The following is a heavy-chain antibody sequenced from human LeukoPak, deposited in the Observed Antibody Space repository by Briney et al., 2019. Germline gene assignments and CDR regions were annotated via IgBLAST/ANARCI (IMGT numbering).Heavy chain of an antibody. CDR3: AKPRIPTVTTAFDY. Sequence: PGGSLRLSCAASGFTFSSYAMSWVRQAPGKGLEWVSAISGSGGSTCYADSVKGRFTISRDNSKNTLYLQMNSLRAEDTAVYYCAKPRIPTVTTAFDYWGQGTLVTVSS. CDR2: ISGSGGST. CDR1: GFTFSSYA. D-gene: IGHD4-17*01. J-gene: IGHJ4*02. V-gene: IGHV3-23*01.